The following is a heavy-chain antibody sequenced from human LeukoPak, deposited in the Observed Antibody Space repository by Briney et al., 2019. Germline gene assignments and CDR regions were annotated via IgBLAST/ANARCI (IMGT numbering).Heavy chain of an antibody. Sequence: SQTLSLTCTVSGGSISSGSYYWSWIRQPAGKGLEWIGRIYTSGSTNYNPSLKSRVAISVDTSKNQFSLKLSSVTAADTAVYYCARELGYSGSYRDAFDIWGQGTMVTVSS. J-gene: IGHJ3*02. D-gene: IGHD1-26*01. CDR3: ARELGYSGSYRDAFDI. CDR2: IYTSGST. V-gene: IGHV4-61*02. CDR1: GGSISSGSYY.